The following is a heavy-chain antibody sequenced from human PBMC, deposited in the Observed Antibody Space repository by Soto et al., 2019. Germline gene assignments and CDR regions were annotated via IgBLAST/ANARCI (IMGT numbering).Heavy chain of an antibody. Sequence: PSETLSLTCTVSDDSIRSSSYYWGWIRQPPGKGLEWIGSIYYSGSTYYKPSLKSRVTISVDMSQNQFSLKLSSVTAADTAVYYCARHGHPAYSSGWLDSWGQGTLVTVSS. CDR2: IYYSGST. V-gene: IGHV4-39*01. J-gene: IGHJ4*02. D-gene: IGHD6-19*01. CDR1: DDSIRSSSYY. CDR3: ARHGHPAYSSGWLDS.